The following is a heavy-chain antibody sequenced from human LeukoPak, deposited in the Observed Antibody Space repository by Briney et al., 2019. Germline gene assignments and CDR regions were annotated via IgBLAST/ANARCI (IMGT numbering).Heavy chain of an antibody. CDR2: IDHSGST. CDR3: ARGVRIAVAAPHLNY. CDR1: GGSFSGYH. Sequence: SETLSLTCAVYGGSFSGYHWNWTRQPPGKGLEWIGEIDHSGSTNYNPSLKSRVTISVDTSKNQFSLNLSSVTAADTAVYFCARGVRIAVAAPHLNYWGQGTLVTVSS. V-gene: IGHV4-34*01. J-gene: IGHJ4*02. D-gene: IGHD6-19*01.